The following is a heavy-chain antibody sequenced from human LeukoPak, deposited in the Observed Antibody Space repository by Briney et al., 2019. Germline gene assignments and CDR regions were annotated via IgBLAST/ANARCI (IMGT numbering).Heavy chain of an antibody. Sequence: PSETLSLTCTVSGYSISSSYYWGWIRQPPGKGLEWIGRIYHSGSTYYNPSLKSRDTISVDTSKNQFSLKLSSVTAADTAVYYCARGRVGGYDGSPSYMDVWGKGTTVTVSS. J-gene: IGHJ6*03. D-gene: IGHD5-12*01. V-gene: IGHV4-38-2*02. CDR3: ARGRVGGYDGSPSYMDV. CDR2: IYHSGST. CDR1: GYSISSSYY.